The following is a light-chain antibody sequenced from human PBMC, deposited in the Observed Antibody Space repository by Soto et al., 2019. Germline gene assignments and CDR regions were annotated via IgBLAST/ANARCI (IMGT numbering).Light chain of an antibody. CDR3: CSYAGSSTAI. Sequence: QSALTQPASVSGSPGQSITISCPGTSSDVGSDNLVSWYQQHPGKAPKLMIYEGSKRPSGVSNRLSGSKSGNTASLTISGLQAEDEADYYCCSYAGSSTAIFGGGTKVTVL. CDR2: EGS. J-gene: IGLJ2*01. CDR1: SSDVGSDNL. V-gene: IGLV2-23*01.